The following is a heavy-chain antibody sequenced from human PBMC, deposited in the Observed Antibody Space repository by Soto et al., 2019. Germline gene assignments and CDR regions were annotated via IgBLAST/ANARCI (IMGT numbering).Heavy chain of an antibody. J-gene: IGHJ4*02. D-gene: IGHD5-18*01. V-gene: IGHV3-30*18. Sequence: QVQLVESGGGVVQPGRSLRLSCAASGFTFSTYGMHWVRQAPGKGLEWVAGISYDGSKKYYADSVKGRFTISRDNSKNTLYLQMSSLRAEDTAVYYCAKGFSYSVIDYWGQGTLVTVSS. CDR1: GFTFSTYG. CDR2: ISYDGSKK. CDR3: AKGFSYSVIDY.